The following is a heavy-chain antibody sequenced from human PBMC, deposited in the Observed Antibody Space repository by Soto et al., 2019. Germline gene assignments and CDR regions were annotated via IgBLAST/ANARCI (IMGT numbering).Heavy chain of an antibody. CDR1: GFIFRKYW. CDR2: IKLDGREK. CDR3: ARGRDSSSIFDP. V-gene: IGHV3-7*01. Sequence: GGSLRLSCSASGFIFRKYWMAWIRQAPGKGLEWVATIKLDGREKNYLDSVQGRFTISRDDAGDSMSLQMSSLRREDTAVYYCARGRDSSSIFDPWGQGTLVTVSS. J-gene: IGHJ5*02. D-gene: IGHD6-13*01.